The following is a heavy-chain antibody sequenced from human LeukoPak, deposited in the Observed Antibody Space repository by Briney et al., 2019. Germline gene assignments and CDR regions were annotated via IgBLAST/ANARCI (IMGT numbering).Heavy chain of an antibody. V-gene: IGHV3-30*03. Sequence: GGSLRLSCAASGFTFSSYGMHWVRQAPGKGLEWVAVISYDGSNKYYADSVKGRFTISRDNSKNTLYLQMNSLRAEDTAVYYCARDSGGRVYNYWGQGTLVTVSS. CDR3: ARDSGGRVYNY. CDR1: GFTFSSYG. CDR2: ISYDGSNK. J-gene: IGHJ4*02. D-gene: IGHD6-13*01.